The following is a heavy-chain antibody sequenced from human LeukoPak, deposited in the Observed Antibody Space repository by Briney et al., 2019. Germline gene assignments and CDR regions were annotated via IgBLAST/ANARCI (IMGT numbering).Heavy chain of an antibody. J-gene: IGHJ6*03. Sequence: SETLSLTCTVSGGSISSHYWSWIRQPPGKGLEWIGYIYYSGSTNYNPSLKSRVTISVDTSKNQFPLKLSSVTAADTAVYYCARGSPHYYYYMDVWGKGTTVTVSS. CDR3: ARGSPHYYYYMDV. V-gene: IGHV4-59*11. CDR1: GGSISSHY. CDR2: IYYSGST.